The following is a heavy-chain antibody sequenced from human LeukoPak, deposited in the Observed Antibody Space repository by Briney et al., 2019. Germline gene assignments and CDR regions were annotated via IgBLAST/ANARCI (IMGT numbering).Heavy chain of an antibody. V-gene: IGHV4-61*02. CDR3: ARDRKPRYYLDY. D-gene: IGHD1-14*01. CDR1: GGSISSISYY. CDR2: IYTSGST. Sequence: PSETLSLTCTVSGGSISSISYYWSWIRQPAGKGLEWIGRIYTSGSTNYNPSLKSRVTISVDTSKNQFSLKLSSVTAADTAVYYCARDRKPRYYLDYWGQGTLVTVSS. J-gene: IGHJ4*02.